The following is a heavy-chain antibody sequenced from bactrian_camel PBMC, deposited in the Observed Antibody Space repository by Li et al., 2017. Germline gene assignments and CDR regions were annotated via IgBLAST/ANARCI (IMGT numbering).Heavy chain of an antibody. J-gene: IGHJ4*01. V-gene: IGHV3S7*01. Sequence: HVQLVESGGGSVEAGGSLRLSCTASGFTFDESDMGWYRQAPGNGLEWVSSIWGDGSHVLYADSVKGRFTISGDNAENTLYMEMNSLKPEDTAVYYCATGLLPYCSGVYCYTQYNYWGQGTQVTVS. CDR3: ATGLLPYCSGVYCYTQYNY. CDR2: IWGDGSHV. CDR1: GFTFDESD. D-gene: IGHD2*01.